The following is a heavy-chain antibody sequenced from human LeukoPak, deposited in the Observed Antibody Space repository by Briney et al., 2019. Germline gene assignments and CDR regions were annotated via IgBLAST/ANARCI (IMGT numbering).Heavy chain of an antibody. V-gene: IGHV4-4*07. D-gene: IGHD4-17*01. Sequence: SETLSLTCTVSGGSISSYYWRWVRQPAGKGLEWSGRIYTSGSTNYNPSLKSRVTMSIDTSKNQFSLELSSVTAADTAVYYCARERINDYGDSNNWFDPWGQGTLVTVSS. CDR3: ARERINDYGDSNNWFDP. CDR1: GGSISSYY. J-gene: IGHJ5*02. CDR2: IYTSGST.